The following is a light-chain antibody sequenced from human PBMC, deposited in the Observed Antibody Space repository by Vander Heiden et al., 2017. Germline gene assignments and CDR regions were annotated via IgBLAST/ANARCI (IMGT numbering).Light chain of an antibody. CDR1: QDISNY. V-gene: IGKV1-33*01. CDR3: QQYDNLPLT. Sequence: IQMTQSPSSLSASVGDRVTITCQASQDISNYLNWYQQKPEKPPKLLIYDASNLETGVPARFSGSGSGTDFTFTISSLQPEDIATYYCQQYDNLPLTFGGGTKVEIK. CDR2: DAS. J-gene: IGKJ4*01.